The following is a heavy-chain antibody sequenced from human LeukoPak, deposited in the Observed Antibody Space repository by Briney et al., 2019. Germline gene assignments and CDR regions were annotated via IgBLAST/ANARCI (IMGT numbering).Heavy chain of an antibody. CDR2: INPNSDFT. CDR1: GYTFTAYY. D-gene: IGHD2-15*01. CDR3: ARAISAGSPITASDC. Sequence: ASVKVSCKTSGYTFTAYYMHWVRQAPGQGPEWMGWINPNSDFTNFAQNFQGRVTMTSDTSISTAYMELSRLRSDDTAVYYCARAISAGSPITASDCWGQGTPVTVSS. J-gene: IGHJ4*02. V-gene: IGHV1-2*02.